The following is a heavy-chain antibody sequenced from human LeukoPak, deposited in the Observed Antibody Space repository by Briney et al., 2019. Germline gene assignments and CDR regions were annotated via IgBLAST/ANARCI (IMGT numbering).Heavy chain of an antibody. V-gene: IGHV4-34*01. J-gene: IGHJ5*02. Sequence: SETLSLTCAVYGGSFSGYYWSWIRQPPGKGLEWIGEISHSGSTTYNPSLKSRVTISVDTSKNQFSLKLSSVTAADTAVYYCARGGDYYGSGSYYAFDPWGQGTLVTVSS. CDR3: ARGGDYYGSGSYYAFDP. CDR1: GGSFSGYY. CDR2: ISHSGST. D-gene: IGHD3-10*01.